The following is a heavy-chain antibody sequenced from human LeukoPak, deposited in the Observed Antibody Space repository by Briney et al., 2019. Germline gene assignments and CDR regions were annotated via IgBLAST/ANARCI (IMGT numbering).Heavy chain of an antibody. J-gene: IGHJ4*02. CDR3: AKDRERSGYDLGGYYFDY. V-gene: IGHV3-23*01. CDR2: ISGSGGST. Sequence: QAGGSLRLSCAASGFTFSSYAMSWVRQAPGKGLEWVSAISGSGGSTYYADSVKGRFTISRDNSKSTLYLQMNSLRAGDTAVYYCAKDRERSGYDLGGYYFDYWGQGTLVTVSS. D-gene: IGHD5-12*01. CDR1: GFTFSSYA.